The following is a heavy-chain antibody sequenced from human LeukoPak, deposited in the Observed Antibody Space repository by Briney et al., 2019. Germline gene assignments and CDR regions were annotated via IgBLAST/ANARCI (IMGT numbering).Heavy chain of an antibody. CDR3: SAAVGTDFYDYGMDV. J-gene: IGHJ6*02. D-gene: IGHD6-13*01. CDR2: IRSKANTYAT. V-gene: IGHV3-73*01. CDR1: GFTFSGSA. Sequence: GGSLKLSCAASGFTFSGSAMHWVRQASGKGLKWVGRIRSKANTYATAYAASVKGRFSISRDDSKNTAYLQLNSLKTEDTAVYYCSAAVGTDFYDYGMDVWDQGTTVTVSS.